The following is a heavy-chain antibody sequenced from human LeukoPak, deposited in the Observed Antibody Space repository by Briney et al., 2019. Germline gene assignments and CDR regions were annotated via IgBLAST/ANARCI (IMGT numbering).Heavy chain of an antibody. CDR2: IYYSGST. CDR1: GGSISSSSYY. D-gene: IGHD1-26*01. J-gene: IGHJ3*01. V-gene: IGHV4-39*01. Sequence: VKPSETLSLTCTVSGGSISSSSYYWGWIRQPPGKGLEWIGSIYYSGSTYYNPSLKSRVTISVDTSKNQFSLKLTSVTAADTAVYYCAHFKGGSFDFWGQGTMVTVSS. CDR3: AHFKGGSFDF.